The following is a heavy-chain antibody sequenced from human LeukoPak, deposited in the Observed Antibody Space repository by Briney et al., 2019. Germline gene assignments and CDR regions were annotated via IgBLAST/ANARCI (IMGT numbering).Heavy chain of an antibody. D-gene: IGHD1-1*01. CDR3: AKDAGWYFDL. Sequence: ASVKVSCKASGYTFTNFAMNWVRQAPGQGLEWMGWTNTNTGNPTYAQGFTGRFVFSLDTSVSTAYLHISSLKAEDTAVYYCAKDAGWYFDLWGRGILVTVSS. CDR1: GYTFTNFA. J-gene: IGHJ2*01. V-gene: IGHV7-4-1*02. CDR2: TNTNTGNP.